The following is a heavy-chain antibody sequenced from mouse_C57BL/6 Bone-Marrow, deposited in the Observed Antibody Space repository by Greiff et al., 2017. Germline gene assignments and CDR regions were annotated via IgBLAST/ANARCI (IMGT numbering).Heavy chain of an antibody. V-gene: IGHV1-81*01. CDR3: ASYGSSFPWFAY. CDR2: IYPRSGNT. J-gene: IGHJ3*01. D-gene: IGHD1-1*01. Sequence: QVQLQQSGAELARPGASVKLSCKASGYTFTSYGISWVKQSTGQGLEWIGEIYPRSGNTYYNEKFKGKATLTADKSSSTAYMELRSLTSEDSAVYFCASYGSSFPWFAYWGQGTLVTVSA. CDR1: GYTFTSYG.